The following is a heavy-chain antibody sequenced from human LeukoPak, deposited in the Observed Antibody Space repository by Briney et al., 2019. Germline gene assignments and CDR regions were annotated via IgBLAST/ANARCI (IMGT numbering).Heavy chain of an antibody. Sequence: GGSLRLSCAASGLTFSGYAMSWVRQAPGKGPEWVSTISGPGGSTYYTDSVKGRFTISRDNSKNTVFLQMNSLRAEDTAVYYCARDYGDYPNWDYWGQGTLVTVSS. CDR1: GLTFSGYA. V-gene: IGHV3-23*01. J-gene: IGHJ4*02. D-gene: IGHD4-17*01. CDR2: ISGPGGST. CDR3: ARDYGDYPNWDY.